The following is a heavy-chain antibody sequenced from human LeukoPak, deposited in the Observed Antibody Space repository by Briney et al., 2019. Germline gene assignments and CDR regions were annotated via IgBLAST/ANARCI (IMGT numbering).Heavy chain of an antibody. V-gene: IGHV3-15*05. CDR1: GFTFSNAW. CDR2: IKSKTDGGTT. Sequence: GGSLRLSCAASGFTFSNAWMSWVRQAPGRGLEWVGRIKSKTDGGTTDYAAPVKGRFTISRDDSKNTLYLQMNSLRAEDTALYYCARTDRGHYDILTGWSGDDYYYMDVWGKGTTVTVSS. J-gene: IGHJ6*03. CDR3: ARTDRGHYDILTGWSGDDYYYMDV. D-gene: IGHD3-9*01.